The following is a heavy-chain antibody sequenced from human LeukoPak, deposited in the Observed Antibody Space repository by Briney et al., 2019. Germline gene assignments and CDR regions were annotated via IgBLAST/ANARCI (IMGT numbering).Heavy chain of an antibody. CDR1: GGSIRSYY. Sequence: SETLSLTCTVSGGSIRSYYWSWIRHPPGKGLEWIGYIYYSGSTNYNPSLKSRVTISVDTSKNQFSLKLSSVTAADTAVYYCARKEGVVAPFDYWGRGTLVTVSS. V-gene: IGHV4-59*01. J-gene: IGHJ4*02. CDR2: IYYSGST. D-gene: IGHD3-22*01. CDR3: ARKEGVVAPFDY.